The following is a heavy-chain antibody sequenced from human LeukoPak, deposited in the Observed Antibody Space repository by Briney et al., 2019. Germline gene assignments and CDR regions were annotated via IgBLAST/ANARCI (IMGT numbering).Heavy chain of an antibody. D-gene: IGHD4-17*01. V-gene: IGHV1-8*01. Sequence: ASVKVSCKASGYTFTSYDINWVRQATGQGLEWMGWMNPNSGNTGYAQKFQGRVTMTRNTSISTAYMELSSLRSEDTTVYYCARTSPTVTTSAVWFDPWGQGTLVTVSS. CDR1: GYTFTSYD. CDR3: ARTSPTVTTSAVWFDP. CDR2: MNPNSGNT. J-gene: IGHJ5*02.